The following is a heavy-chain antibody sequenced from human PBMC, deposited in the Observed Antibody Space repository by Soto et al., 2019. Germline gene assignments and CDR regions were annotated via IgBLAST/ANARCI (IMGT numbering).Heavy chain of an antibody. CDR2: IYHSGST. CDR3: ARRYSSSFDV. CDR1: GGSIGSGGYS. V-gene: IGHV4-30-2*01. Sequence: PSETLSLTCAVSGGSIGSGGYSWSWIRQPPGKGLEWIGYIYHSGSTYYNPSLKSRVTISVDTSKNQFSLKLSSVTAADTAVYYCARRYSSSFDVWGQGTLVTVSS. D-gene: IGHD6-13*01. J-gene: IGHJ4*02.